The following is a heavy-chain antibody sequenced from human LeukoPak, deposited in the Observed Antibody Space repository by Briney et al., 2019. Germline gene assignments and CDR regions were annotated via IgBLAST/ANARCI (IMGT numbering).Heavy chain of an antibody. J-gene: IGHJ3*02. CDR2: INSDGSTT. CDR1: GFTFSTYW. V-gene: IGHV3-74*01. CDR3: ARVGGGWAFDI. D-gene: IGHD2-15*01. Sequence: GGSLRLSCAASGFTFSTYWMHWVRQAPGNGLVWVSRINSDGSTTSYADSVKGRFTISRDNAKNTLYLQMNSLRAEDTAVYYCARVGGGWAFDIWGQGTMVTVSS.